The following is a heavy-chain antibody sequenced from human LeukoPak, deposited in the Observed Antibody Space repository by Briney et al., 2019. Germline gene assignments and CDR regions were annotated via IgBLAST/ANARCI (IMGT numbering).Heavy chain of an antibody. CDR1: GYTFTSYG. Sequence: ASVKVSCKASGYTFTSYGISWVRQAPGQGLEWMGWISAYNGNTNYAQKLQGRVTMTTDTSTSTAYMELRSLRSDDTAVHYCARDRKIAVAGIEFDYWGQGTLVTVSS. D-gene: IGHD6-19*01. J-gene: IGHJ4*02. CDR2: ISAYNGNT. CDR3: ARDRKIAVAGIEFDY. V-gene: IGHV1-18*01.